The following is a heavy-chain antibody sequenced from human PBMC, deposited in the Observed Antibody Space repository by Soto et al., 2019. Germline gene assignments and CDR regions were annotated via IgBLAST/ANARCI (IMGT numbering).Heavy chain of an antibody. CDR3: AKRFNYSFDY. V-gene: IGHV3-23*01. CDR2: ISGGAGST. CDR1: GFTFSRNV. J-gene: IGHJ4*02. Sequence: GGSLRLSCAGSGFTFSRNVMSWVRQAPGKGLEWVSTISGGAGSTYYSDSVKGRFTLFRDISKDMLYLQMDSLRAEDTAVYYCAKRFNYSFDYWGQGTLVTVSS. D-gene: IGHD1-1*01.